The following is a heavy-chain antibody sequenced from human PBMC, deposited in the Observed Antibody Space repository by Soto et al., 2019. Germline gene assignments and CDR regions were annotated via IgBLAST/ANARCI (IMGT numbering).Heavy chain of an antibody. V-gene: IGHV3-11*04. CDR1: GFTFSDYY. D-gene: IGHD3-10*01. Sequence: GGSLRLSCAASGFTFSDYYMRWLRQAPGKGLEWVSYISSSGINIYYAASLKGRFTISRDNANNSLYLQMNSLRVEDTAVYYCSTLSGSNGGVRAWGPGTTVTVSS. J-gene: IGHJ6*02. CDR2: ISSSGINI. CDR3: STLSGSNGGVRA.